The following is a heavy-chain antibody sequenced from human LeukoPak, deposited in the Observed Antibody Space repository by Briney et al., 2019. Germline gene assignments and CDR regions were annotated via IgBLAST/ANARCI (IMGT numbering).Heavy chain of an antibody. CDR3: ARRYGSGSYDY. Sequence: GESLKISCKGSGYSSTSYWISWVRQMPGKGLEWTGRIDPSDSYTNYNPSFQGHVTISADKSISTAYLQWSSLKASDTAMYYCARRYGSGSYDYWGQGTLVTVSS. CDR1: GYSSTSYW. V-gene: IGHV5-10-1*01. J-gene: IGHJ4*02. CDR2: IDPSDSYT. D-gene: IGHD3-10*01.